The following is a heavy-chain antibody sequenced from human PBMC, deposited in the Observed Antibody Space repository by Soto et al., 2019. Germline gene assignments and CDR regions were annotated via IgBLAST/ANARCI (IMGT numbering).Heavy chain of an antibody. D-gene: IGHD3-10*01. V-gene: IGHV4-39*01. CDR1: GGSISSSSYY. Sequence: SETLSLTCTVSGGSISSSSYYWGWIRQPPGKGLEWIGSIYYSGSTYYNPSLKSRVTISVDTSKNQFSLKLSSVTAADTAVYYCVRQPHGFGELLFDLWAQRTLVT. CDR3: VRQPHGFGELLFDL. J-gene: IGHJ4*02. CDR2: IYYSGST.